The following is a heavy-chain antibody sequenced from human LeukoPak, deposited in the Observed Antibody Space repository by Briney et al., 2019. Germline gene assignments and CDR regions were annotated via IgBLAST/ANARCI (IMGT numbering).Heavy chain of an antibody. D-gene: IGHD2-15*01. CDR3: ARAGGYCSGGSCYEDY. CDR1: GVSISSGGYY. CDR2: IYYSGST. Sequence: PSETLSLTCTVSGVSISSGGYYWRWLRQHPGKGLEWIGYIYYSGSTYYNPSLKSRVTISVDTSKNQFSLKLSSVTAADTAVYYCARAGGYCSGGSCYEDYWGQGTLVTVSS. J-gene: IGHJ4*02. V-gene: IGHV4-31*03.